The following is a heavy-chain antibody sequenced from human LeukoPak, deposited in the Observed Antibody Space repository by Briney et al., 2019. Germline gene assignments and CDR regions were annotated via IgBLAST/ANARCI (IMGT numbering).Heavy chain of an antibody. D-gene: IGHD2-2*01. CDR1: GFTFSSYW. Sequence: PGGSLRLSCAASGFTFSSYWMIWVRQAPGKGLEWVANIKQDGSEKYYVDSVKGRFTISRDNAKNSLYLQMNSLRAEDTAVYYCARVPTSCSSTSCWGWLRLVPYGMDVWGQGTTVTVSS. J-gene: IGHJ6*02. CDR2: IKQDGSEK. V-gene: IGHV3-7*04. CDR3: ARVPTSCSSTSCWGWLRLVPYGMDV.